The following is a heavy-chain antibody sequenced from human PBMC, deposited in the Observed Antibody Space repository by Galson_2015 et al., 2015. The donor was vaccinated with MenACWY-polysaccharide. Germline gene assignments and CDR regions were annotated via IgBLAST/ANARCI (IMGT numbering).Heavy chain of an antibody. D-gene: IGHD6-13*01. Sequence: SLRLCCAASGFTFSSYGMHWVRQAPGKGLKWVAFIRYDGRDKYYADSVKGRFTLSRDNSKNTLYLQMDSLRAEDTAVYYCAKDRTAAASDGDYWGQGTLVTVSS. V-gene: IGHV3-30*02. CDR1: GFTFSSYG. CDR3: AKDRTAAASDGDY. CDR2: IRYDGRDK. J-gene: IGHJ4*02.